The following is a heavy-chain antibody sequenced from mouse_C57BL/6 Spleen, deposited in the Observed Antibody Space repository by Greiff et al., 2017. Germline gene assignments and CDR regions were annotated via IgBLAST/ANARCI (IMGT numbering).Heavy chain of an antibody. J-gene: IGHJ1*03. V-gene: IGHV1-18*01. CDR3: ASDFYYYGSYWYFDV. D-gene: IGHD1-1*01. CDR2: INPNNGGT. Sequence: EVQLQQSGPELVKPGASVKIPCKASGYTFTDYNMDWVKQSHGKSLEWIGDINPNNGGTSYNQKFKGKATLTVDKPSSTAYMEIRSLTSEDTAVYYCASDFYYYGSYWYFDVWGTGTTVTVSS. CDR1: GYTFTDYN.